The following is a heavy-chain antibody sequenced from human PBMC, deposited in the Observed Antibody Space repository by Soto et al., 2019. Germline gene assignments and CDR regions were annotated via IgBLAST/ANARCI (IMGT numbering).Heavy chain of an antibody. V-gene: IGHV4-31*03. J-gene: IGHJ4*02. D-gene: IGHD6-13*01. CDR2: IYYSGST. CDR3: ARYSSSWYYFDY. Sequence: SETLSLTCTVSGGSISSGGYYWSWIRQHPGKGLEWIGYIYYSGSTYYNLSLKSRVTISVDTSKNQFSLKLSSVTAADTAVYYCARYSSSWYYFDYWGQGTLVTVSS. CDR1: GGSISSGGYY.